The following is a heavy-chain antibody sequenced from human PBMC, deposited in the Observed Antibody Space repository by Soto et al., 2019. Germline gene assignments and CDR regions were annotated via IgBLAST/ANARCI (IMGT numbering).Heavy chain of an antibody. Sequence: GGSLRLSCAASGFTFSSYGMHWVRQAPGKGLEWVAVISYDGSNKYYADSVKGRFTISRDNSKNTLYLQMNSLRAEDTAVYYCAKNYYDSSGLIDYWGQGTLVTVSS. J-gene: IGHJ4*02. D-gene: IGHD3-22*01. V-gene: IGHV3-30*18. CDR2: ISYDGSNK. CDR3: AKNYYDSSGLIDY. CDR1: GFTFSSYG.